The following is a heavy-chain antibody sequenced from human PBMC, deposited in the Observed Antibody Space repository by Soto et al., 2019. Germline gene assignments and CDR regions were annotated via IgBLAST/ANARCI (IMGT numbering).Heavy chain of an antibody. Sequence: GASVKVSCKASGYTFTGYYMHWVRQAPGQGLEWMGWINPNSGGTNYAQKFQGRVTMTRDTSISTAYMELSRLRSDDTAVYYCATYCSSTSCYLLLRAFDIWGQGTMVTVSS. CDR1: GYTFTGYY. D-gene: IGHD2-2*01. CDR2: INPNSGGT. CDR3: ATYCSSTSCYLLLRAFDI. V-gene: IGHV1-2*02. J-gene: IGHJ3*02.